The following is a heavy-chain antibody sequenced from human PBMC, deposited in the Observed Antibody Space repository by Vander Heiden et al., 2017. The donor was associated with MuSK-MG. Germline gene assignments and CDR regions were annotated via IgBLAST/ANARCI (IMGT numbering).Heavy chain of an antibody. V-gene: IGHV1-69*01. Sequence: QVQLLQSGAPVKKPGSSVKPSCTASEGTFTNYPPSCLRQARGQGLEWMGGIIPSSGTTNFAQKFQGRVTITADEATSTAYREPSSLRSAENGTYFWARDGRGGSYCWQRDAIEVWCK. D-gene: IGHD3-10*01. CDR1: EGTFTNYP. J-gene: IGHJ3*01. CDR2: IIPSSGTT. CDR3: ARDGRGGSYCWQRDAIEV.